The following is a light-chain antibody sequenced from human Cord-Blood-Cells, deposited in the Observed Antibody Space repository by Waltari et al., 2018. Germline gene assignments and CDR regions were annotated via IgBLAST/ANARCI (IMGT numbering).Light chain of an antibody. CDR2: AAS. CDR1: QSISSY. J-gene: IGKJ4*01. Sequence: IQMTQSPSSLSASVGDSITIPCRARQSISSYLNWYQQKPGKAPKLLIYAASSLQSGVPSRFSGSGSETDFTLTISSLQPEDFATYYCQQSYSTPLTFGGGTKVEIK. V-gene: IGKV1-39*01. CDR3: QQSYSTPLT.